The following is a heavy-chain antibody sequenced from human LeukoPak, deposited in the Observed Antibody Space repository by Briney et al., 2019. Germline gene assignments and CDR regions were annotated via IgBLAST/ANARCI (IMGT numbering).Heavy chain of an antibody. Sequence: ASVKVSCKASGYTFTGYNIHWVRQAPGQGLEWMGYINPNSGDTNYAQKFQDRVTLTRDTSICTAYMELSRLRSDDTAVYYCAREEANTRIHFDYWGQGTLVTVSS. J-gene: IGHJ4*02. CDR1: GYTFTGYN. CDR3: AREEANTRIHFDY. CDR2: INPNSGDT. D-gene: IGHD3-22*01. V-gene: IGHV1-2*02.